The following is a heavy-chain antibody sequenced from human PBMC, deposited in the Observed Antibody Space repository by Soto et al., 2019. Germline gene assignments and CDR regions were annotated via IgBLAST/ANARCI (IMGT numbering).Heavy chain of an antibody. CDR3: ATGGIYYEA. Sequence: QVHLVESGGGLVQPGGSLRLSCTVSGFAFRHNYLTWIRQAPGKGLEWLSYISTSGSPAYYADSVKGRFTISTDNAKKSLYLQIDSLRAEDTGVYYCATGGIYYEAWGQGTLVTVSS. J-gene: IGHJ5*02. V-gene: IGHV3-11*01. CDR1: GFAFRHNY. CDR2: ISTSGSPA. D-gene: IGHD1-26*01.